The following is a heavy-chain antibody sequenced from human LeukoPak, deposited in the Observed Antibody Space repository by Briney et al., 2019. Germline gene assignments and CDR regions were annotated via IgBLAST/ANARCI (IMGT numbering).Heavy chain of an antibody. CDR3: AYSGGASSGWRFDY. J-gene: IGHJ4*02. CDR1: GGSISNYY. V-gene: IGHV4-59*04. Sequence: SETLSLTCTVSGGSISNYYWSWIRQPPGKGLEWIGYIHYSGSTNYNPSLKSRVTISVDTSKNQFSLKLSSVTAADTAVYYCAYSGGASSGWRFDYWGQGTLVTVSS. D-gene: IGHD6-19*01. CDR2: IHYSGST.